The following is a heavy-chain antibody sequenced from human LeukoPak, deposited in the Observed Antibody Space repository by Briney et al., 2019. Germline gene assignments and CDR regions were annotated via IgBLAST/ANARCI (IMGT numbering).Heavy chain of an antibody. CDR2: IYYSGST. Sequence: SETLSLTCAVSGGSISTTNYYWAWIRQPPGKGLEWIGYIYYSGSTNYNPSLKSRVTISVDTSKNQFSLKLSSVTAADTAVYYCARAVPYSSSWFPFDYWGQGTLVTVSS. CDR1: GGSISTTNYY. D-gene: IGHD6-13*01. V-gene: IGHV4-61*05. J-gene: IGHJ4*02. CDR3: ARAVPYSSSWFPFDY.